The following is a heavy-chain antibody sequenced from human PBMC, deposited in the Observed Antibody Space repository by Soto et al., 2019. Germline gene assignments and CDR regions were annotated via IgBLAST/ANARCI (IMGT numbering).Heavy chain of an antibody. CDR1: GGTFSSYA. CDR2: IIPIFGTA. J-gene: IGHJ4*02. D-gene: IGHD3-3*01. Sequence: QVQLVQSRVEVKKPGSSVKVSCKASGGTFSSYAISWVRRAPGQGLQWMGGIIPIFGTANYAQKFQGRVTITADESTSTAYIELSSLRPEDTAVYYCARADDLWSGYKAYYFDYWGQGTLVTVSS. V-gene: IGHV1-69*01. CDR3: ARADDLWSGYKAYYFDY.